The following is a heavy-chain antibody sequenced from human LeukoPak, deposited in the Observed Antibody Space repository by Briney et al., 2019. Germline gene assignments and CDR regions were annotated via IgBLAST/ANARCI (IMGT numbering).Heavy chain of an antibody. CDR3: ARSRYRNAPNAYFDY. V-gene: IGHV1-69*13. D-gene: IGHD1-1*01. CDR2: IIPIFGTA. CDR1: GGTFSSYA. J-gene: IGHJ4*02. Sequence: SVQVSCKASGGTFSSYAISWVRQAPGQGLEWMGGIIPIFGTANYAQKFQGRVTITADESTSTAYMELSSLRSEDTAVYYCARSRYRNAPNAYFDYWGQGTLVTVSS.